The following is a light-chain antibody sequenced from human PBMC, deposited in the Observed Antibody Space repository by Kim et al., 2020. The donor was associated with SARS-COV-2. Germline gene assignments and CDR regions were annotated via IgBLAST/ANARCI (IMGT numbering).Light chain of an antibody. J-gene: IGLJ2*01. V-gene: IGLV3-9*01. CDR3: QVWDDSTV. CDR1: NIGSKN. Sequence: SYELTQPVSVSVALGQTAKITCGGNNIGSKNVHWYQQRPGQAPVVVIYRDTNRPSGTPERFSCSNSGHTATLTISSAQAGDEAEYYCQVWDDSTVFGGGNQLTVL. CDR2: RDT.